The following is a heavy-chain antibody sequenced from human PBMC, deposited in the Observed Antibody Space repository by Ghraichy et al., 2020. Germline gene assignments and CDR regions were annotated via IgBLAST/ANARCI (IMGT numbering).Heavy chain of an antibody. Sequence: GGSLRLSCEGSGFSFSDYSMIWVRLTPRKALEWVSYITGSSITIFYTDSVKGRFTISRDNAKNSLYLQMNSLRAADTAVYYCARLPLPRRAAVGDWYFDLLGRGTLVTVSS. D-gene: IGHD6-13*01. CDR3: ARLPLPRRAAVGDWYFDL. V-gene: IGHV3-48*01. CDR2: ITGSSITI. J-gene: IGHJ2*01. CDR1: GFSFSDYS.